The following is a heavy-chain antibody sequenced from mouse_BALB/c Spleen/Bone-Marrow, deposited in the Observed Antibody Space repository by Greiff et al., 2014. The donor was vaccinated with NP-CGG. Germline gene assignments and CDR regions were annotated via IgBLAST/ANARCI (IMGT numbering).Heavy chain of an antibody. Sequence: EVQLQQSGPELVKPGASVKISCKASGYTFTDYNMHWVKQSYGKSLEWIGYIYPYNGGTGYNQKFKTKATLTVDNSSSTAYMELRSLTSEDSAVYYCARKGYDSFFDYWGQGTTLTVSS. V-gene: IGHV1S29*02. CDR3: ARKGYDSFFDY. CDR2: IYPYNGGT. J-gene: IGHJ2*01. D-gene: IGHD2-2*01. CDR1: GYTFTDYN.